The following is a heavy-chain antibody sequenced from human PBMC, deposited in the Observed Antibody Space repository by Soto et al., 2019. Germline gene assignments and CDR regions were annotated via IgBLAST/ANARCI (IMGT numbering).Heavy chain of an antibody. D-gene: IGHD6-19*01. CDR2: ISSSSSTI. J-gene: IGHJ4*02. CDR1: GFTFSSYS. CDR3: ARDLAVAADY. Sequence: EVQLVESGGGLVQPGGSLRLSCAASGFTFSSYSMNWVRQAPGKGLEWVSYISSSSSTIYYADSVKGRFTISRDNAKNSLYLQMNSLRAEDTAVYYCARDLAVAADYWGQGNLVTVSS. V-gene: IGHV3-48*01.